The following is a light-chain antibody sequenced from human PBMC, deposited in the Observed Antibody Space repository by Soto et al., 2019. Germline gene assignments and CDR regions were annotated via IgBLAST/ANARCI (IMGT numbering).Light chain of an antibody. Sequence: QSALTQPPSASGSPGQSVTISCTGTSSDVGGYNYVSWYQQHQGKAPKLMIYEVTKRPSGVPDRFSGSKSDNTASLTVSGLQAEDEADYYCSSYGGGNNLLFGGGTKVTVL. J-gene: IGLJ2*01. CDR3: SSYGGGNNLL. CDR2: EVT. V-gene: IGLV2-8*01. CDR1: SSDVGGYNY.